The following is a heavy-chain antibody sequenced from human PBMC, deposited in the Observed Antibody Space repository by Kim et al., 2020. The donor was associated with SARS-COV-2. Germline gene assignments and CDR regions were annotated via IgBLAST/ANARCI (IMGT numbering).Heavy chain of an antibody. Sequence: AVSVKSRITINPATSKNQFSLQLNSVTPEDTAVYYCASTIAAYYYYGMDVWGQGTTVTVSS. CDR3: ASTIAAYYYYGMDV. D-gene: IGHD6-13*01. J-gene: IGHJ6*02. V-gene: IGHV6-1*01.